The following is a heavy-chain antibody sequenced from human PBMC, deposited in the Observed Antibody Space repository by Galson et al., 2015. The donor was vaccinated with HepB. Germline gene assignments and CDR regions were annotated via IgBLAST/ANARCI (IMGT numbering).Heavy chain of an antibody. CDR3: AGDRGRSDYGYYYGMDV. Sequence: SLRLSCAASGFTFSYYTINWVRQAPGKGLEWVSSISGSSTYIYYTDSVRGRFTVSRDNSNDSLYLQMNSLRVEDTAVYYCAGDRGRSDYGYYYGMDVWGQGTTVTVSS. CDR2: ISGSSTYI. V-gene: IGHV3-21*01. J-gene: IGHJ6*02. D-gene: IGHD4-17*01. CDR1: GFTFSYYT.